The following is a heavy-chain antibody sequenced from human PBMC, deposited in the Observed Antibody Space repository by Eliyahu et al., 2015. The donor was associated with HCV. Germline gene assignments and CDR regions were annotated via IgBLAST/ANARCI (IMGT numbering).Heavy chain of an antibody. J-gene: IGHJ3*02. CDR2: IDPSDSYT. V-gene: IGHV5-10-1*01. D-gene: IGHD2-2*01. CDR3: ATREVVPAAPGGDAFDI. CDR1: GYSFTSYW. Sequence: EVQLVQSGAEVKKPGESLRISCKGSGYSFTSYWISWVRQMPGKGLEWMGRIDPSDSYTNYSPSFQGHVTISADKSISTAYLQWSSLKASDTAMYYCATREVVPAAPGGDAFDIWGQGTMVTVSS.